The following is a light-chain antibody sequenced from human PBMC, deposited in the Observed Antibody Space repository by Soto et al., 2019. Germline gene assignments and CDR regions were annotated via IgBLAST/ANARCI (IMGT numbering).Light chain of an antibody. CDR3: QQYNNWPRWT. Sequence: EIVMTQSPATLSVSPGERATLSCRASQSVSSNLAWYQQKPGQAPRLLIYGASIRATGNPARFSGSGSGTEFTLTISSLQSEDFAVYYCQQYNNWPRWTFGPGTKVDIK. V-gene: IGKV3D-15*01. CDR2: GAS. CDR1: QSVSSN. J-gene: IGKJ3*01.